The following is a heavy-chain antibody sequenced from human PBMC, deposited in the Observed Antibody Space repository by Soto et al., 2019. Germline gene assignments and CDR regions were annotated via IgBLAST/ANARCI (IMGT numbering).Heavy chain of an antibody. CDR1: GYSISSVYY. V-gene: IGHV4-38-2*01. D-gene: IGHD3-9*01. J-gene: IGHJ4*02. CDR3: ARSPLRRGYFDWFLYYFDY. CDR2: IYYSGST. Sequence: SDTLSLTCSVSGYSISSVYYWGLIRQPPSKGLEWIGSIYYSGSTYYNPSLKSRVTISVDTSKNQFSLKLSSVTAADTAVYYCARSPLRRGYFDWFLYYFDYWGQGTLVTVSS.